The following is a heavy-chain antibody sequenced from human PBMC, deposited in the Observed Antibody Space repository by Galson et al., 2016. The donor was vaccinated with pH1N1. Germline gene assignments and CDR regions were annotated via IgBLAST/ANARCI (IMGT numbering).Heavy chain of an antibody. J-gene: IGHJ3*01. CDR2: ICGTGGST. D-gene: IGHD3-22*01. Sequence: SLRLSCAASGFTFSRYAMSWVRQAPGKGLEWVSGICGTGGSTYYADSVKGRFTISRDNAKNTLYLQMNNLRAEDTAVYYCAKDESSMIVVVRGRFAFWGQGTMVTVSS. CDR1: GFTFSRYA. CDR3: AKDESSMIVVVRGRFAF. V-gene: IGHV3-23*01.